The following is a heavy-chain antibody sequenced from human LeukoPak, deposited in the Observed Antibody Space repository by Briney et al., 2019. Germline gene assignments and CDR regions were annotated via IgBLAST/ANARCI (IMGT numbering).Heavy chain of an antibody. CDR3: ARRATYFGWRPSESPSCFDY. CDR2: MSSTGTT. J-gene: IGHJ4*02. Sequence: PSETLSLTCIVSGGSISTISYYWAWIRQPPGKGLEWVGDMSSTGTTYLNPALKSRVTISVDTSKNQFSLKLRSVTAADTAVYYCARRATYFGWRPSESPSCFDYWGQGTLVTVSS. V-gene: IGHV4-39*07. D-gene: IGHD3-9*01. CDR1: GGSISTISYY.